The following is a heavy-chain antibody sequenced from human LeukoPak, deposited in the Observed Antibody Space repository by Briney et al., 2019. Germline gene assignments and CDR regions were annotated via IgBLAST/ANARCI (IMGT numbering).Heavy chain of an antibody. V-gene: IGHV4-59*08. CDR2: IYYSRST. D-gene: IGHD7-27*01. CDR1: GGSISSYY. J-gene: IGHJ1*01. Sequence: SETLSLTCTVSGGSISSYYWSWIRQPPGKGLEWIGYIYYSRSTNYNPSLKSRVTISVDTSKNQFSLKLSSVTAADTAVYYCARHPGDFQHWGQGTLVTVSS. CDR3: ARHPGDFQH.